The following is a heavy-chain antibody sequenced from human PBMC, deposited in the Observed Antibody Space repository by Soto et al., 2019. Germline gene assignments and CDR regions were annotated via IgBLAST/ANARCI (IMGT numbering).Heavy chain of an antibody. D-gene: IGHD5-12*01. Sequence: QLQLQESGPGLVKPSETLSLTCTVSGGSISSSSYYWGWIRQPPGKGLEWIGSIYYSGSTYYNPSPKSRVPISVDTAKNQFALKLSPVTAADTAVYYCARQATIGSSLDYWGQGTLVTVSS. CDR1: GGSISSSSYY. CDR2: IYYSGST. CDR3: ARQATIGSSLDY. V-gene: IGHV4-39*01. J-gene: IGHJ4*02.